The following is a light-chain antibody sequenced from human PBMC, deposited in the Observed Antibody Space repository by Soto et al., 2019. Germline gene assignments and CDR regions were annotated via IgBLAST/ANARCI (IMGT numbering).Light chain of an antibody. V-gene: IGKV1-9*01. CDR2: AAS. CDR3: QQLVSYPQ. CDR1: QVIGIY. J-gene: IGKJ4*02. Sequence: DIQLTQSPSFLSASIGDRVTITCRASQVIGIYLAWYQQKPGKAPNLLISAASTLQSGVPSRFSGSGSGTEFTLTISSLQPEDFATYYCQQLVSYPQFGGGTQVEIK.